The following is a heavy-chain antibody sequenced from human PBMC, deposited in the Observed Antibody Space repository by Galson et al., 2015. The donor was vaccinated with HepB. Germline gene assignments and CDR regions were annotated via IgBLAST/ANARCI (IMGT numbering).Heavy chain of an antibody. CDR3: ARDCGGDCYGI. CDR1: GFTFSSYS. V-gene: IGHV3-21*01. CDR2: ISSSSSYI. J-gene: IGHJ3*02. Sequence: SLRLSCAASGFTFSSYSMNWVRQAPGKGLEWVSSISSSSSYIYYADSVKGRFTISRDNAKNSLYLQMNSLRAEDTAVYYCARDCGGDCYGIWGQGTMATVSS. D-gene: IGHD2-21*01.